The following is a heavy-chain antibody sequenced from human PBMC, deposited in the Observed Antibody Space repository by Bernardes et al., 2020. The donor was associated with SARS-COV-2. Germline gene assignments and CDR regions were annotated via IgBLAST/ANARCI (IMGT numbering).Heavy chain of an antibody. D-gene: IGHD3-10*01. J-gene: IGHJ4*02. CDR1: GFSFSGSA. CDR3: TRWAYYYGYYFDY. CDR2: IRSKSNSYAK. V-gene: IGHV3-73*01. Sequence: GGSLRLSCAASGFSFSGSAMHWVRQASGKGLEWVGRIRSKSNSYAKTYAASVTGRIIISRDDSKNTVYLQMNSLKPEDTAMYYCTRWAYYYGYYFDYWGQGTLVTVSS.